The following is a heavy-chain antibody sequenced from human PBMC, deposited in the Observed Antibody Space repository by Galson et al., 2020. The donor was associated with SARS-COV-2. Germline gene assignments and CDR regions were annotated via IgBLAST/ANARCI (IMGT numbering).Heavy chain of an antibody. Sequence: GESLKISCAASGFTFSSYAMHWVRQAPGKGLEWVAVISYAGSNKYYADSVKGRFTISRDNSKNTLYLQMNSLRAEDTAVYYCARDPHEWELLPPGFDYWGQGTLVTVSS. V-gene: IGHV3-30*01. D-gene: IGHD1-26*01. CDR1: GFTFSSYA. J-gene: IGHJ4*02. CDR3: ARDPHEWELLPPGFDY. CDR2: ISYAGSNK.